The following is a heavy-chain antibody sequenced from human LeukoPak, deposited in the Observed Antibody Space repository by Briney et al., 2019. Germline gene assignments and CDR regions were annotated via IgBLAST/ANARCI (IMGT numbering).Heavy chain of an antibody. D-gene: IGHD3-10*01. CDR3: ASINNLWFGESFGYFDY. CDR2: IIPIFGTA. J-gene: IGHJ4*02. CDR1: GVTFSSYD. V-gene: IGHV1-69*13. Sequence: SVKVSCKASGVTFSSYDISWVRHAPGQGLEWMGGIIPIFGTANYAQKLQGRVTITADESTSTAYMELSSLRSEDTAVYYCASINNLWFGESFGYFDYWGQGTLVTVSS.